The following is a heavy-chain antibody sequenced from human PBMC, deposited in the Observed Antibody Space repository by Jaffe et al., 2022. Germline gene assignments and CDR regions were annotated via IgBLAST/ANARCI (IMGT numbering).Heavy chain of an antibody. CDR1: GGSFSGYY. CDR3: ARALRSSWYRHFDY. J-gene: IGHJ4*02. Sequence: QVQLQQWGAGLLKPSETLSLTCAVYGGSFSGYYWSWIRQPPGKGLEWIGEINHSGSTNYNPSLKSRVTISVDTSKNQFSLKLSSVTAADTAVYYCARALRSSWYRHFDYWGQGTLVTVSS. CDR2: INHSGST. V-gene: IGHV4-34*01. D-gene: IGHD6-13*01.